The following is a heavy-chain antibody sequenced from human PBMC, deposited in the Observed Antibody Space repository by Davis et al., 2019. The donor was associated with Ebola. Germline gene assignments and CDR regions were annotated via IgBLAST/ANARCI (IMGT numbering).Heavy chain of an antibody. CDR2: ISSSNTYT. J-gene: IGHJ5*01. CDR1: GGSISSSSYY. D-gene: IGHD3-16*02. CDR3: ARGGGYLHVPGDRKWLDF. Sequence: LSLTCTVSGGSISSSSYYWGWIRQPPGKGLEWVSYISSSNTYTDYADSVRGRFTVSRDNAQNSLYLQMSSLRAEDTAVYYCARGGGYLHVPGDRKWLDFWGQGTLVTVPS. V-gene: IGHV3-11*06.